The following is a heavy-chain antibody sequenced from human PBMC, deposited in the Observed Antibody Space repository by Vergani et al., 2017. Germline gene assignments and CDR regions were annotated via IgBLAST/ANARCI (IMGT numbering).Heavy chain of an antibody. CDR3: AREVKYSSSPSGAFDI. D-gene: IGHD6-6*01. J-gene: IGHJ3*02. CDR1: GFTFSSYA. V-gene: IGHV3-30-3*01. Sequence: QVQLVESGGGVVQPGRSLRLSCAASGFTFSSYAMHWVRQAPGKGLEWVAVISYDGSNKYYADSVKGRFTISRDNSKNTLYLQMNSLRAEDTAVYYCAREVKYSSSPSGAFDIWSQGTMVTVSS. CDR2: ISYDGSNK.